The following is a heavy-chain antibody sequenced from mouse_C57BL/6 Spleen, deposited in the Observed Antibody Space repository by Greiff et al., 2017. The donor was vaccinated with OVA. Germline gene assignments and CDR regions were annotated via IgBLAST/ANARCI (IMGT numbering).Heavy chain of an antibody. D-gene: IGHD2-14*01. V-gene: IGHV1-61*01. Sequence: VQLQQPGAELVRPGSSVKLSCKASGYTFTSYWMAWVKQRPGQGLEWIGNIYPSDSETHYNQKFKDKATLTVDKSSSTAYMQLSSLTSEDSAVYYCARRGNYDDYWGQGTTLTVSS. CDR3: ARRGNYDDY. J-gene: IGHJ2*01. CDR1: GYTFTSYW. CDR2: IYPSDSET.